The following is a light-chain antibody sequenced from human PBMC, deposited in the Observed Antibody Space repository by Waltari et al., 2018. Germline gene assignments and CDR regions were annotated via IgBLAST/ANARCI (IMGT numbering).Light chain of an antibody. CDR2: KAS. CDR3: HQYYSYRGT. V-gene: IGKV1-5*03. CDR1: QNISPW. Sequence: DIQMTQSPSTLSASVGDKVTITFRASQNISPWLALYQQKPGKASKLLISKASSLERGVPSRFSGSGSGTEFTLTITSLQPDDFATYYCHQYYSYRGTFGQGTKVEIK. J-gene: IGKJ1*01.